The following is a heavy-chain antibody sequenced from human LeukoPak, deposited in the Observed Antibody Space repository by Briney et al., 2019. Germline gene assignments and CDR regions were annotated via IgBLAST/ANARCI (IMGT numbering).Heavy chain of an antibody. V-gene: IGHV1-18*01. Sequence: ASVKVSCKASGGTFSSYAISWVRQAPGQGLEWMGWISAYNGNTNYAQKFQGRVTMTRDTSISTAYMELRRLRSDDTAVYYCARDFERPDYWGQGTLVTVSS. CDR1: GGTFSSYA. CDR3: ARDFERPDY. J-gene: IGHJ4*02. CDR2: ISAYNGNT.